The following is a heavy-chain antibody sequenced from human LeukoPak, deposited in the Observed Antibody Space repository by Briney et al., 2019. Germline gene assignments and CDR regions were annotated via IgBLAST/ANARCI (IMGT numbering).Heavy chain of an antibody. D-gene: IGHD2-2*01. V-gene: IGHV4-31*03. J-gene: IGHJ4*02. CDR3: ASSTSLWGLGDY. Sequence: SETLSLTCTVSGGSISSGGYYWSWIRQHPGKGLEWIGYIYYSGSTYYNPSLKSRVTISVDTSKNQFSLKLSSVTAADTAVYYCASSTSLWGLGDYWGQGTLVTVSS. CDR1: GGSISSGGYY. CDR2: IYYSGST.